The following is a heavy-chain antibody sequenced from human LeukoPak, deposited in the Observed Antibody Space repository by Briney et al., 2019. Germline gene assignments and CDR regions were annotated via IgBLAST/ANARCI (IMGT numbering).Heavy chain of an antibody. CDR2: IYYSGST. V-gene: IGHV4-39*01. J-gene: IGHJ6*02. CDR3: ARGHDRYYYGMDV. CDR1: GGSISSSSYY. Sequence: PSETLSLTCTVSGGSISSSSYYWGWIRQPPGKGLEWIGSIYYSGSTYYNPSLKSRVTISVDTSKNQFSLKLSSVTAADTAVYYCARGHDRYYYGMDVWGQGTTVTVSS. D-gene: IGHD3-16*01.